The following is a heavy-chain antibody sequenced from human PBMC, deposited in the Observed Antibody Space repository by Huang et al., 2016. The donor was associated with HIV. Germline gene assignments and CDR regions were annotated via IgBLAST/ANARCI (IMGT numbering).Heavy chain of an antibody. J-gene: IGHJ4*02. CDR1: GYTFTSYA. D-gene: IGHD5-18*01. CDR3: ARTNVDTAMAPYYFDY. CDR2: INAGKGNT. Sequence: QVQLVQSGAEVKKPGASVKVSCKASGYTFTSYAMHWVRQAPGQRLEWMGGINAGKGNTKYSQKFQGRVTITRDTSASTAYMELSSLRSEDTAVYYCARTNVDTAMAPYYFDYWGQGTLVTVSS. V-gene: IGHV1-3*01.